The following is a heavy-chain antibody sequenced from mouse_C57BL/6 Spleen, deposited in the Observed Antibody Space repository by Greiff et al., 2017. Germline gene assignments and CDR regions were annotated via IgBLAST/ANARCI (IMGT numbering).Heavy chain of an antibody. CDR3: ARWSITTVVEYFDV. Sequence: QVQLQQSGPELVKPGASVKISCKASGYAFSSSWMNWVKQRPGKGLEWIGRIYPGDGDTNYNGKFKGKATLTADKSSSTAYMQLSSLTSEDSAVYVCARWSITTVVEYFDVWGTGTTVTVSS. CDR1: GYAFSSSW. D-gene: IGHD1-1*01. CDR2: IYPGDGDT. V-gene: IGHV1-82*01. J-gene: IGHJ1*03.